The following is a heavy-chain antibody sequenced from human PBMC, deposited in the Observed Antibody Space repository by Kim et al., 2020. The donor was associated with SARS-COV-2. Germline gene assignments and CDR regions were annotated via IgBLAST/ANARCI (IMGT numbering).Heavy chain of an antibody. D-gene: IGHD3-10*01. Sequence: GGSLRLSCAASGFTFNNYGMHWVRQAPGKGLEWVAVIWYDGSNKDYADSVKGRFTISRDNSKNTLYLQMNSPRAEDTAVYYCGRGLRQSVWFGESKGFDYWGQGTLVSVSS. CDR3: GRGLRQSVWFGESKGFDY. CDR1: GFTFNNYG. CDR2: IWYDGSNK. J-gene: IGHJ4*02. V-gene: IGHV3-33*08.